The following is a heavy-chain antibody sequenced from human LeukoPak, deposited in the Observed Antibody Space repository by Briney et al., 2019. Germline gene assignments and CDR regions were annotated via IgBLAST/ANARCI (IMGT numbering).Heavy chain of an antibody. CDR2: IWYDGSNK. D-gene: IGHD3-16*01. CDR3: AKDGGSLAALPSAFDI. J-gene: IGHJ3*02. CDR1: GFTFSSYG. Sequence: GGSLRLSCAASGFTFSSYGMHWVRQAPGKGLEWVAVIWYDGSNKYYADSVKGRFTISRDNSKNTLYLQMNSLRAEDTALYYCAKDGGSLAALPSAFDIWGQGTMVTVSS. V-gene: IGHV3-30*02.